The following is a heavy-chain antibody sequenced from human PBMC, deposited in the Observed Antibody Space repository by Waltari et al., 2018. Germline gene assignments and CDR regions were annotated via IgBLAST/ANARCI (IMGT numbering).Heavy chain of an antibody. CDR1: GFSFRSYA. CDR3: ARVTTPHYDSTGAQDALGV. J-gene: IGHJ3*01. D-gene: IGHD2-8*02. Sequence: QAQLVESGGGVVQPGTSLRLSCAASGFSFRSYAMHWVRQAPGRGLEWVSGIWHDAIITYYAGFVRCRFTIARDNARQTLYLQMNSLRGDDTASYFCARVTTPHYDSTGAQDALGVWCQGTRVTVS. V-gene: IGHV3-33*01. CDR2: IWHDAIIT.